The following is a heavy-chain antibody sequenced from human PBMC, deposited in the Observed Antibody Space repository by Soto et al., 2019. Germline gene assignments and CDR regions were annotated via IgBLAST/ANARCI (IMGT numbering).Heavy chain of an antibody. J-gene: IGHJ6*02. V-gene: IGHV4-39*01. CDR2: IYYSGST. CDR3: ARLNGYCVGTSCHGYYGMDV. Sequence: SETLSLTCTVDSISTYYLCWIRQPPGKGLEWIGSIYYSGSTYYNPSLKSRVTISVDTSKNQFSLKLSSVTAADTAVYYCARLNGYCVGTSCHGYYGMDVWGQGTTVTVSS. CDR1: SISTYY. D-gene: IGHD2-2*03.